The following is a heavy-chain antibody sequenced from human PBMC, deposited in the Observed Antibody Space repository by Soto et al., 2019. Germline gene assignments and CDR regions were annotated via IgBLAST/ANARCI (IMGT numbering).Heavy chain of an antibody. D-gene: IGHD3-16*01. V-gene: IGHV3-21*01. J-gene: IGHJ6*02. CDR3: ARAGGGEFYGMDV. CDR1: GFTFSSYS. CDR2: ISSSSSYI. Sequence: EVQLVESGGGLVKPGGSLRLSCAASGFTFSSYSMNWVRQAPGKGLEWVSSISSSSSYIYYADSVKGRFTISRDNAKNSLYLQMNSPRAEDTAVYYCARAGGGEFYGMDVWGQGTTVTVSS.